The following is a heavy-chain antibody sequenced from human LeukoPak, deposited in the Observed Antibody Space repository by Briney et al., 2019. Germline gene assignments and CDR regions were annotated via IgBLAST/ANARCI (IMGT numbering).Heavy chain of an antibody. CDR3: ARGRYCSSTSCYRFYYYMDV. J-gene: IGHJ6*03. CDR1: GGSISSGDYY. Sequence: SETLSLTCTVSGGSISSGDYYWSWIRQPPGKGLEWIGYICYSGSTYYNPSLKSRVTISVDTSKNQFSLKLSSVTAADTAVYYCARGRYCSSTSCYRFYYYMDVWGKGTTVTVSS. D-gene: IGHD2-2*02. V-gene: IGHV4-30-4*08. CDR2: ICYSGST.